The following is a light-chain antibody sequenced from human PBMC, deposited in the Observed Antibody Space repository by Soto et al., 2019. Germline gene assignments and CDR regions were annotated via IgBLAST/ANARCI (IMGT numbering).Light chain of an antibody. CDR2: DAS. V-gene: IGKV1-5*01. CDR1: QSISSW. CDR3: DPYNRYRP. Sequence: QRADPAGSRSTHIKDRFTITCRASQSISSWLAWYQQKPGKAPKLLIYDASSLESGVPSRFSGSGSGTEFTLTISSLQPDDFPTYSCDPYNRYRPSGQVSKV. J-gene: IGKJ1*01.